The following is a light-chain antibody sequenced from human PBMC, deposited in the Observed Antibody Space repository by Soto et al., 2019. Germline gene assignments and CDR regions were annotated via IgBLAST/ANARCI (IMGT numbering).Light chain of an antibody. CDR1: ETIRGL. CDR3: KKRKNCNIT. CDR2: DTS. Sequence: ILLTHSPATLSFSPWERATLSLMASETIRGLLAWYQQRPGQPPRLIIYDTSNRATGIPARFSGSGSGTEFTLTISGIAPADIGVYYCKKRKNCNITFGQGT. J-gene: IGKJ5*01. V-gene: IGKV3-11*01.